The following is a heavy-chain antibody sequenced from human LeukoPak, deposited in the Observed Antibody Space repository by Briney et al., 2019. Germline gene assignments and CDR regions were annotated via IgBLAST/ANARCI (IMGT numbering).Heavy chain of an antibody. V-gene: IGHV1-18*03. D-gene: IGHD3-10*01. CDR1: GYTFTSYG. Sequence: GASVKVSCKASGYTFTSYGISWVRQAPGQGLEWMGWISAYNGNTNYAQKLQGRVTMTTDTSTSTAYMELRSLRSDDMAVYYCARRLLWFGELSLFDYWGQGTLVTVSS. CDR3: ARRLLWFGELSLFDY. CDR2: ISAYNGNT. J-gene: IGHJ4*02.